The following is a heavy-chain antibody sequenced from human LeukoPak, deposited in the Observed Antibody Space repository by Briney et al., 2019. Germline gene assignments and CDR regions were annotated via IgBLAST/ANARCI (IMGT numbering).Heavy chain of an antibody. CDR2: INPNSGGT. J-gene: IGHJ4*02. CDR3: ARGGDIVVVVAATLDY. D-gene: IGHD2-15*01. V-gene: IGHV1-2*04. Sequence: ASVKVSCKSSGYTFTAYSIHWVRQAPGQGLEWVGSINPNSGGTNYAQKFQGWVTMTRDTSISTAYMELSRLRSDDTAVYYCARGGDIVVVVAATLDYWGQGTLVTVSS. CDR1: GYTFTAYS.